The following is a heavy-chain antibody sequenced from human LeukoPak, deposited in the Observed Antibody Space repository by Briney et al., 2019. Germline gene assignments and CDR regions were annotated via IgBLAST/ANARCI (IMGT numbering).Heavy chain of an antibody. Sequence: GGSLRLSCAASGFTFSSYGMHWVRQAPGKGLEWVAVISYDGSNKYYADSVKGRFTISRDNAKNSLYLQMNSLRAEDTAVYYCAREYSSSWYLNWFDPWGQGTLVTVSS. V-gene: IGHV3-30*03. J-gene: IGHJ5*02. D-gene: IGHD6-13*01. CDR1: GFTFSSYG. CDR3: AREYSSSWYLNWFDP. CDR2: ISYDGSNK.